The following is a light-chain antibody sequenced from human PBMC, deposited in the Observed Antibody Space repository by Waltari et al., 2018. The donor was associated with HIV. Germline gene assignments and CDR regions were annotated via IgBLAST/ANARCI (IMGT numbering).Light chain of an antibody. V-gene: IGLV2-23*01. CDR3: CSYAGSSNWV. CDR1: SGDVGSYNL. CDR2: EGI. J-gene: IGLJ3*02. Sequence: QSALTQPASVSGSPGQSITISCTGSSGDVGSYNLVSWYQQHPGKAPKLMIYEGIKRPSGVSNRFSGSKSGNTASLTISGLQAEDEADYYCCSYAGSSNWVFGGGTKLTVL.